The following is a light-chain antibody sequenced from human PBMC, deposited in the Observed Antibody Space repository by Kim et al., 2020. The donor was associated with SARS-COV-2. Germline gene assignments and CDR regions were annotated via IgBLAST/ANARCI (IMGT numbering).Light chain of an antibody. CDR1: QTIGSN. CDR2: GAS. V-gene: IGKV3-15*01. J-gene: IGKJ1*01. CDR3: QQYNDWPRT. Sequence: VSPGEEATLSCGASQTIGSNLAWYQKSPGQPPRLLIYGASTRATGIPARFSGSGSGTEFTLTLSSLRSEDFAVYYCQQYNDWPRTFGQGTKVEIK.